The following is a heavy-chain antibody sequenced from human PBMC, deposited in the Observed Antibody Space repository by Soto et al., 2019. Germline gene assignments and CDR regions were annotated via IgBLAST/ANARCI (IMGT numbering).Heavy chain of an antibody. J-gene: IGHJ4*01. V-gene: IGHV3-23*01. CDR1: GFPFSNAW. D-gene: IGHD5-18*01. CDR2: LSAGGTAT. CDR3: ARAVGGSSYAYLPAD. Sequence: GGSLRLSCAGSGFPFSNAWINWVRHVPGKGLEWVSGLSAGGTATYYADSVKGRFIISRDNSKNTLYMQVNSLRVGHTALYYSARAVGGSSYAYLPADWGHGTLVTVPQ.